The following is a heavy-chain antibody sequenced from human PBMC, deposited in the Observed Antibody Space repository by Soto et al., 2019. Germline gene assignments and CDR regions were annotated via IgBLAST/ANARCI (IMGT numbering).Heavy chain of an antibody. D-gene: IGHD1-26*01. J-gene: IGHJ4*02. Sequence: PSATLSLTCSVSDISIGSLYFNWIRQSPGKGLEWIGYILYSGSISYNPSLSSRVTISLDTSMAQFSLRLTSVTAADSAVYYCARASGNFRPLDYWGQGTLVTVSS. V-gene: IGHV4-59*13. CDR2: ILYSGSI. CDR1: DISIGSLY. CDR3: ARASGNFRPLDY.